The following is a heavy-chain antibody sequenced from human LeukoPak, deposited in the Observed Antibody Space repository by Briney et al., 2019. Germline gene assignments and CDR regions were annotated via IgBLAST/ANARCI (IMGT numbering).Heavy chain of an antibody. D-gene: IGHD1-14*01. CDR3: AHRDNLGNPGNWFDP. Sequence: SGPTLVKPTQTLTLTCTFSGFSLTTSGVGVGWIRQPPGKALEWLAVIYWDDDKRYSPSLKSRLTITKDTSKNQVVLTMTNMDLVDTATYYCAHRDNLGNPGNWFDPWGQGTLVTVSS. CDR2: IYWDDDK. J-gene: IGHJ5*02. V-gene: IGHV2-5*02. CDR1: GFSLTTSGVG.